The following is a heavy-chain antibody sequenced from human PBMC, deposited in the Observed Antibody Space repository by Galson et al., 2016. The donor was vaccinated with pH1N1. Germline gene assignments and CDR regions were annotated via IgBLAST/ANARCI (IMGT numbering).Heavy chain of an antibody. V-gene: IGHV6-1*01. Sequence: CAISGDSVSSNSAAWNWIRQSPSRGLEWLGRTYYRSKWYNDYAVSVKSRITINPDTSKNQFSLQLNSVTPEETAVYYCARDGIAAAGIRRDQYYFDYWGQGTLVTVSS. D-gene: IGHD6-13*01. CDR3: ARDGIAAAGIRRDQYYFDY. CDR2: TYYRSKWYN. J-gene: IGHJ4*02. CDR1: GDSVSSNSAA.